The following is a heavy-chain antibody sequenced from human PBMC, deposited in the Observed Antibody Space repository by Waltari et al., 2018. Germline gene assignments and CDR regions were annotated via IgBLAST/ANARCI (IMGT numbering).Heavy chain of an antibody. Sequence: QVQLVQSGAEVKKPGSSVKVSCKASGGTFSSYAISWVRQAPGQGLEWMGGIIPIFGTANYAQKFQGRVTITTDESTSTAYMELSSLRSEDTAVYYCANLKGKQLVGGGPGAFDIWGQGTMVTVSS. CDR1: GGTFSSYA. CDR3: ANLKGKQLVGGGPGAFDI. V-gene: IGHV1-69*05. D-gene: IGHD6-6*01. CDR2: IIPIFGTA. J-gene: IGHJ3*02.